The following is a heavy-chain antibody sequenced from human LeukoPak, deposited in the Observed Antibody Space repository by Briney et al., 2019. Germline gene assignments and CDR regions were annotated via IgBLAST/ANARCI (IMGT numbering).Heavy chain of an antibody. Sequence: PGGSLRLSCAASGFTFSSYSMNWVRQAPGKGLEWVSSISSSSSYIYCADSVKGRFTISRDNAKNSLYLQMNSLRAEDTAVYYCARDRIGVATIREITAGDYWGQGTLVTVSS. D-gene: IGHD5-12*01. CDR2: ISSSSSYI. CDR3: ARDRIGVATIREITAGDY. J-gene: IGHJ4*02. V-gene: IGHV3-21*01. CDR1: GFTFSSYS.